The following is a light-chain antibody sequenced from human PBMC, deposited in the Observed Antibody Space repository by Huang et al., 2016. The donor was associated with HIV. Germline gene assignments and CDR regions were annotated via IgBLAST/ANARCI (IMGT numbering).Light chain of an antibody. J-gene: IGKJ1*01. CDR3: QQYGSSPQT. CDR2: GAS. Sequence: EIVLTQSPGTLSLSPGERATLSCRASQSVSSSYLAGYQQKPGQAPRLLIYGASSRATGIPDRCSGSGSGTDFTLTISRLEPEDFAVYYCQQYGSSPQTFGQGTKVEIK. CDR1: QSVSSSY. V-gene: IGKV3-20*01.